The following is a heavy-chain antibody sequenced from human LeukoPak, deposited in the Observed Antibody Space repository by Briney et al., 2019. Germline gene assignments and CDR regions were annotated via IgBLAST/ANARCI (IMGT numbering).Heavy chain of an antibody. CDR3: AKQIVVVVPAAMYATTFDI. J-gene: IGHJ3*02. V-gene: IGHV3-23*01. Sequence: GGSLRLSCAASGFTFSSYAMSWVRQAPGKGLEWVSAISGSGGSTYYADSVKGRCTIPRDNSKNTLYLQMNSLRAEDTAVYYCAKQIVVVVPAAMYATTFDIWGQGTMVTVSS. CDR2: ISGSGGST. D-gene: IGHD2-2*01. CDR1: GFTFSSYA.